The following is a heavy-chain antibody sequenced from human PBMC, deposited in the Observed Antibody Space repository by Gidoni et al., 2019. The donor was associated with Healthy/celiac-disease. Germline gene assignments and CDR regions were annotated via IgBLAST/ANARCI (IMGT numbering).Heavy chain of an antibody. D-gene: IGHD3-10*01. CDR1: GYSFTSYW. CDR2: IDPRDSYT. V-gene: IGHV5-10-1*01. Sequence: EVQLVQSGAAVKKPGESLRLSCKGSGYSFTSYWISWVRQMPGKGLEWIGRIDPRDSYTNYSPSFQGHVTISADKSIGTAYLQWSSLKASDTAMYYCARHDPHYDGSGSYYRWFDPWGQGTLVTVSS. J-gene: IGHJ5*02. CDR3: ARHDPHYDGSGSYYRWFDP.